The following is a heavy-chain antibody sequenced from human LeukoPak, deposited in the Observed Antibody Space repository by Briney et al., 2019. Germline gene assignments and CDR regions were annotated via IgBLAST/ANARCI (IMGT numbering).Heavy chain of an antibody. V-gene: IGHV3-23*01. J-gene: IGHJ5*02. CDR1: GFTFSNFA. CDR2: ITGYGAT. CDR3: AKGAAAGKVDWFDP. D-gene: IGHD6-13*01. Sequence: GGSLRLSCAASGFTFSNFAMMWVRQAPGTGLQWVSTITGYGATFYADSVWGRFTISRDTSMNTLFLQMNSLGAEDTAVYYCAKGAAAGKVDWFDPWGQGTLVTVSS.